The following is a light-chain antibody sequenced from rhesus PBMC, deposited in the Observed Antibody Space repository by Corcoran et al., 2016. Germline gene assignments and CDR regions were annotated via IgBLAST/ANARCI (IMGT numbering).Light chain of an antibody. CDR3: MQGTHWT. Sequence: DVVMTQSPLSLPVTLGQPASISCRSSQSLVHSDGKTYLNWLPQKPGQPPRRIISQVSNRDSGVPDRVSGSGAGTDFTLKISRVEAEDVGVYYCMQGTHWTFGQGTKVEIK. CDR1: QSLVHSDGKTY. V-gene: IGKV2S9*01. CDR2: QVS. J-gene: IGKJ1*01.